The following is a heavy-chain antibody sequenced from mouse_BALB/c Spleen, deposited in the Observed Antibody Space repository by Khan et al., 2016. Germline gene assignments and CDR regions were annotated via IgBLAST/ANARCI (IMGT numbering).Heavy chain of an antibody. J-gene: IGHJ2*01. V-gene: IGHV14-4*02. CDR1: VFNIKDYY. Sequence: VRLQQSGAELVRSGASVKLSCTASVFNIKDYYMHWVKQRPEQGLEWIGWIDPENGDTEYAPKFQGKATMTADTSSNAAYLQFSSRTSDDSAVYYYNARYYGSDVYFDYWNQGTTLTVAS. CDR3: NARYYGSDVYFDY. D-gene: IGHD1-1*01. CDR2: IDPENGDT.